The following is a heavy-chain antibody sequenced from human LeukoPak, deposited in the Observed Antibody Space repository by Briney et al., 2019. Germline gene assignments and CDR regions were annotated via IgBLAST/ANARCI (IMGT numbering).Heavy chain of an antibody. D-gene: IGHD3-10*01. J-gene: IGHJ4*02. Sequence: PGGSLRLSCAASGFTFTDHYMDWVRQAPGKGLEWVGRTRNKANSYTTEYAASVKGRLTISRDDSKNPLYLQMNSLKTEDTAVYYCARVNVASSGFDYWGQGTLVTVSS. V-gene: IGHV3-72*01. CDR1: GFTFTDHY. CDR3: ARVNVASSGFDY. CDR2: TRNKANSYTT.